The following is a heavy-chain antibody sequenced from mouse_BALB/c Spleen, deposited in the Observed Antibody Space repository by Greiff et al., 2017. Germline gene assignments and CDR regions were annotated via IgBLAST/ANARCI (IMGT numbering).Heavy chain of an antibody. D-gene: IGHD3-1*01. Sequence: QVQLQQSGPQLVRPGASVKISCKASGYSFTSYWMNWVKQRPGQGLEWIGMIDPSDSETRLNQKFKDKATLTVDKSSSTAYMQRSSPTSEDSWVYYCARRRSYYFDYWGQGTTLTVSA. V-gene: IGHV1S126*01. J-gene: IGHJ2*01. CDR1: GYSFTSYW. CDR3: ARRRSYYFDY. CDR2: IDPSDSET.